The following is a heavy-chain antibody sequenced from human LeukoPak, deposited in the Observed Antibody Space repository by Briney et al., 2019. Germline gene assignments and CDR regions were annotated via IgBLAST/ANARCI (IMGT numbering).Heavy chain of an antibody. CDR1: GFTLSTYW. J-gene: IGHJ4*02. CDR2: IKEEGSEK. Sequence: GESLRLSCTASGFTLSTYWMSWVRPAPGRGLEWVAIIKEEGSEKYYVDSVKGRFTIARAHAKNSLYLQMNSLRAEGTAVYDGASYGTPMVRVSFDFWGQGTLVTVSS. V-gene: IGHV3-7*03. D-gene: IGHD3-10*01. CDR3: ASYGTPMVRVSFDF.